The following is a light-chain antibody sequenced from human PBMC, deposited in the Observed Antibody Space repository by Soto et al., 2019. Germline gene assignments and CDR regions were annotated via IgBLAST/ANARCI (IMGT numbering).Light chain of an antibody. CDR1: SSDVGGYNF. CDR2: DVN. CDR3: SSYTSIITVV. V-gene: IGLV2-14*01. J-gene: IGLJ2*01. Sequence: QSALTQPASVSGSPGQSITISCTGTSSDVGGYNFVSWYQQHPGKAPKLLIYDVNNRPSGVSDRFSGSKSGNTASLTISGLQTEDEADYYCSSYTSIITVVFGGGTKVTVL.